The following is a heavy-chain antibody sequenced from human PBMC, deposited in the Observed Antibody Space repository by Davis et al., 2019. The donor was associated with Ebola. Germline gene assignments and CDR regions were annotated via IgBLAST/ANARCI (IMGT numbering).Heavy chain of an antibody. CDR3: ANGHYTKFDY. J-gene: IGHJ4*02. CDR2: ISSSGDTT. V-gene: IGHV3-23*01. Sequence: PGGSLRLSCAASGFTFSSHAMSWVRQAPGKGLEWVSGISSSGDTTYYADSVKGRFTISRDNSKNTVHLQINSLRAEDTAVYYCANGHYTKFDYWGQGTLVTVSS. CDR1: GFTFSSHA. D-gene: IGHD2-8*01.